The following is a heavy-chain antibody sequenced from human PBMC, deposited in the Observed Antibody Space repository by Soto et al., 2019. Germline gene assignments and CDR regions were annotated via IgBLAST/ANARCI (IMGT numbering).Heavy chain of an antibody. Sequence: QVQLVESGGGVVQHGRSLRLSCAASGFTFSTYGMHWVRQAPGKGLEWVAVISYDGSNKYYADSVKGRFTISRDTSKNTLYLQMSSLRAEDTAVYYCAKGFSYSVIDYWGQGTLVTVSS. CDR1: GFTFSTYG. CDR2: ISYDGSNK. J-gene: IGHJ4*02. CDR3: AKGFSYSVIDY. D-gene: IGHD5-18*01. V-gene: IGHV3-30*18.